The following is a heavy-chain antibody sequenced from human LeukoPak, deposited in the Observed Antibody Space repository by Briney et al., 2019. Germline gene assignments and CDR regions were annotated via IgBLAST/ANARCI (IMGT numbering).Heavy chain of an antibody. CDR2: ISGSGGRT. V-gene: IGHV3-23*01. CDR3: ATPPTVTRNY. Sequence: GGSLRLSCAASGFTFSSYAMSWVRQAPGKGLEWVSAISGSGGRTHYADSVRGRFTISRDNSKNTLYLQMDSLRAEDTAVYYCATPPTVTRNYWGQGTLVTVSS. J-gene: IGHJ4*02. CDR1: GFTFSSYA. D-gene: IGHD4-17*01.